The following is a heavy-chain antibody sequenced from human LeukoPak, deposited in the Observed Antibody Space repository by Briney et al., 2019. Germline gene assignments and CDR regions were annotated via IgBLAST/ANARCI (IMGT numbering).Heavy chain of an antibody. CDR2: IYTSGST. CDR1: GGSISSYY. D-gene: IGHD3-22*01. V-gene: IGHV4-4*07. J-gene: IGHJ6*03. Sequence: SETLSLTCTVSGGSISSYYWSWIRQPAGKGLEWIGRIYTSGSTNYNPSLKSRVTMSVDTSKNQFSLKLSSVTAADTAVYYCARVDDSSGYYYADYMDVWGKGTTVTVSS. CDR3: ARVDDSSGYYYADYMDV.